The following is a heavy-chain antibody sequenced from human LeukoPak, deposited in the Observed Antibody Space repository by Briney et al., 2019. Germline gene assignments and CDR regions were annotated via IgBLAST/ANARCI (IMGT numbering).Heavy chain of an antibody. CDR3: TPHRWFGELLLF. J-gene: IGHJ4*02. CDR2: IKSKTDGVTT. V-gene: IGHV3-15*01. Sequence: GGSLRLSCAASGFTFSSAWMSWVRQAPGKGLEWVGRIKSKTDGVTTDYAAPVKGRFTVSRDDSKNTLYLQMNSLKHGDTAVYYCTPHRWFGELLLFWGLRTLVPVSS. D-gene: IGHD3-10*01. CDR1: GFTFSSAW.